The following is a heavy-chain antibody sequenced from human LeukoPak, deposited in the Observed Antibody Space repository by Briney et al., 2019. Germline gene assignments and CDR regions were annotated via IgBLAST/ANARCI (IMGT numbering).Heavy chain of an antibody. Sequence: GGSLRLSCTASGFTFGDYAMSWVRQAPGKGLEWVGFIRSKAYGGTTEYAASVKGRFTISRDDSKGIAYLQMNSLKTEDTAVYYCTREEAVAGTGFFDYWGQGTLVTVSS. D-gene: IGHD6-19*01. CDR3: TREEAVAGTGFFDY. V-gene: IGHV3-49*04. J-gene: IGHJ4*02. CDR1: GFTFGDYA. CDR2: IRSKAYGGTT.